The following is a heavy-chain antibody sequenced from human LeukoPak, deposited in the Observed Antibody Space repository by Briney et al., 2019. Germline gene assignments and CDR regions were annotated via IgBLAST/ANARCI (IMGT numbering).Heavy chain of an antibody. V-gene: IGHV3-30*03. Sequence: PGGSLRLSCAASGFTFSSYWMNWVRQAPGKGLEWVAVRSYDGSNKYYADSVKGRFTISRDNSKNTLYLQMNSLRAEDTAVYYCARDTRAIMREWFGELYGWFDPWGQGALVTVSS. CDR2: RSYDGSNK. CDR1: GFTFSSYW. CDR3: ARDTRAIMREWFGELYGWFDP. J-gene: IGHJ5*02. D-gene: IGHD3-10*01.